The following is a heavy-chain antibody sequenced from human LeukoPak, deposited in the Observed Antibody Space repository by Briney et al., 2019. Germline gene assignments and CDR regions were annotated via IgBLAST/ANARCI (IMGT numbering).Heavy chain of an antibody. CDR3: TTGGSYENWFDP. Sequence: ASVKVSCKASGYTFTCYYMHWVRQAPGQGLEWMGWINPNSGGTNYAQKFQGRVTMTRDTSISTAYMELSRLRSDDTAVYYCTTGGSYENWFDPWGQGTLVTVSS. CDR2: INPNSGGT. D-gene: IGHD1-26*01. CDR1: GYTFTCYY. J-gene: IGHJ5*02. V-gene: IGHV1-2*02.